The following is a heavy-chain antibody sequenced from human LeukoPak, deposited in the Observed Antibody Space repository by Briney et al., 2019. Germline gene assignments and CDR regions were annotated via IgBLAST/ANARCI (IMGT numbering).Heavy chain of an antibody. Sequence: SETLSLTCTVSGDSISSSSYYWGWIRQPPGKGLEWIGSIYYSGSTYCNPSLKSRVTISVDTSKNQFSLKLSSATAADTAVYYCASVAGIGYLDYWGQGTLVTVSS. CDR1: GDSISSSSYY. CDR3: ASVAGIGYLDY. CDR2: IYYSGST. D-gene: IGHD6-19*01. J-gene: IGHJ4*02. V-gene: IGHV4-39*01.